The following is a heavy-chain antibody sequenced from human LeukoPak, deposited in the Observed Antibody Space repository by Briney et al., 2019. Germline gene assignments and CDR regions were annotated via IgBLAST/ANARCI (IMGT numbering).Heavy chain of an antibody. CDR2: ISVSGGIT. CDR3: AIEQWELKY. Sequence: QPGGSLRLSCAASGFTFYTSGIGWVRQAPGKGLEWVSAISVSGGITYYADSVKGRFTISRDDSKNTLYLQMNCLKAEDTAVYYCAIEQWELKYWGQGTLVTVSS. CDR1: GFTFYTSG. D-gene: IGHD1-26*01. J-gene: IGHJ4*02. V-gene: IGHV3-23*01.